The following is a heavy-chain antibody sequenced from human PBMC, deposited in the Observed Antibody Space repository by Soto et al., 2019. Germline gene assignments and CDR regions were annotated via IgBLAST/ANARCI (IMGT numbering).Heavy chain of an antibody. CDR1: GGSISSSSYY. D-gene: IGHD3-10*01. CDR3: AKLLWFGEPSYYYYYYYMDV. V-gene: IGHV4-39*01. Sequence: SETLSLTCTVSGGSISSSSYYWGWIRQPPGKGLEWIGSIYYSGSTYYNPSLKSRVTISVDTSKNQFSLKLSSVTAADTAVYYCAKLLWFGEPSYYYYYYYMDVWGKGTTVTVSS. CDR2: IYYSGST. J-gene: IGHJ6*03.